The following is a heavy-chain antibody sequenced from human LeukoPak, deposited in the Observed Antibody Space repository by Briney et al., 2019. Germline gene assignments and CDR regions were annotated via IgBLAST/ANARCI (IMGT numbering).Heavy chain of an antibody. D-gene: IGHD6-13*01. Sequence: KPSETLSLTCTVSSGSISRSRYYWAWIRQPPGKGLEWIGSIYYSGSTYYNPSLKSRFTISVDTSKNQFSLKLSSVTAADTAVYYCARKLVGYSSSWYHPEGAFDIWGQGTMVTVSS. CDR1: SGSISRSRYY. V-gene: IGHV4-39*01. J-gene: IGHJ3*02. CDR3: ARKLVGYSSSWYHPEGAFDI. CDR2: IYYSGST.